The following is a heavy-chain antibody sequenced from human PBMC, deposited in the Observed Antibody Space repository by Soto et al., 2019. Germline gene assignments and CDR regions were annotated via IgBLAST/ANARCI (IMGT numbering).Heavy chain of an antibody. V-gene: IGHV1-3*01. Sequence: QVQLVQSGAEVKKPGDSVKVSCKASGYTFTSYAMHWVRQAPGQRLEWMGWINAGNGNTKYSQKFQGRVTITRDTSASTAYMELSSLRSEDTAVYYCARDDDFWSGSYGMDVWGQVTTVTVSS. D-gene: IGHD3-3*01. CDR3: ARDDDFWSGSYGMDV. CDR1: GYTFTSYA. J-gene: IGHJ6*02. CDR2: INAGNGNT.